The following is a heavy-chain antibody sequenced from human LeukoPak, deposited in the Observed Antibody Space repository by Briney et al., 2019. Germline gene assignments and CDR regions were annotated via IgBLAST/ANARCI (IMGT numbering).Heavy chain of an antibody. D-gene: IGHD3-10*01. J-gene: IGHJ4*02. V-gene: IGHV4-4*07. Sequence: SETLSLTCTVSGGSISSYYWSWIRQPAGKGLEWIGRIYTSGSTNYSPSLKSRVTMSVDTSKNQFSLKLSSVTAADTAVYYCARGVLWFGEAIPYYFDYWGQGTLVTVSS. CDR2: IYTSGST. CDR3: ARGVLWFGEAIPYYFDY. CDR1: GGSISSYY.